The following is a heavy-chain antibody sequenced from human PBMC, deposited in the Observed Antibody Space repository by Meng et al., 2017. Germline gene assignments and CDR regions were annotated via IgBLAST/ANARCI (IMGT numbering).Heavy chain of an antibody. CDR2: TYYRSKWYN. V-gene: IGHV6-1*01. D-gene: IGHD2-15*01. J-gene: IGHJ4*02. CDR3: ARLAQDRYFDY. Sequence: QVQLQQSRPEPAKPLPTPSPTSAISGGSVSGNSAAWNWIRQSPSGGLEWLGRTYYRSKWYNDYAVSVKSRITINPDTSKNQFSLQLNSVTPEDTAVYYCARLAQDRYFDYWGQGTLVTVFS. CDR1: GGSVSGNSAA.